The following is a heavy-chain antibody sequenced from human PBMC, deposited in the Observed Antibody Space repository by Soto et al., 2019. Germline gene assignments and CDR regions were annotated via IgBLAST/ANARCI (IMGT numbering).Heavy chain of an antibody. J-gene: IGHJ4*01. V-gene: IGHV3-23*01. CDR3: AFKGTFHSHY. CDR1: GSTFSVHS. D-gene: IGHD3-10*01. CDR2: ISTSGDIP. Sequence: PGQSLRLSCAGSGSTFSVHSMAWVRQAQGKGMEWVSVISTSGDIPDYADSVRDRFISCRDNSKNMRYLQMNSLIVEEGSIYYCAFKGTFHSHYWGHGTPVTASS.